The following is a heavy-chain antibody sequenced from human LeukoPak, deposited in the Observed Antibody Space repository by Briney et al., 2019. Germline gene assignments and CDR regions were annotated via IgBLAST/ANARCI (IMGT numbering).Heavy chain of an antibody. D-gene: IGHD2-2*01. Sequence: PGGSLRLSCAASGFTFSSYAMSWVRQAPGKGLEWVSAISGSGGSTYYADSVKGRLTISRDNSKNTLYLQMNSLRAEDTAVYYCAKGGDIVVVPAATRIDYWGQGTLVTVSS. CDR3: AKGGDIVVVPAATRIDY. J-gene: IGHJ4*02. V-gene: IGHV3-23*01. CDR1: GFTFSSYA. CDR2: ISGSGGST.